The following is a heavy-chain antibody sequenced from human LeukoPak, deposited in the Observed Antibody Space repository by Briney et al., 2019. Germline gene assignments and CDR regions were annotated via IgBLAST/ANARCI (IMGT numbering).Heavy chain of an antibody. CDR3: AKLQGRIVVVPAATHDAFDI. V-gene: IGHV3-30*18. J-gene: IGHJ3*02. CDR2: ISYDGSNK. CDR1: GFTFSSYG. Sequence: GGSLRLSCAASGFTFSSYGMHWVRQAPGKGLEWVAVISYDGSNKYYADSVKGRFTISRDNSKNTLYLQMNCLRAEDTAVYYCAKLQGRIVVVPAATHDAFDIWGQGTMVTVSS. D-gene: IGHD2-2*01.